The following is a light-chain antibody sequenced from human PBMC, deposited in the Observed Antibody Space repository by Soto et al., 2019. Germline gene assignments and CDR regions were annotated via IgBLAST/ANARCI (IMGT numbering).Light chain of an antibody. CDR1: QDLDKW. CDR3: QQDSSYWT. Sequence: ILMSQSPSSLSASVGDRVTITCRASQDLDKWLAWYQQKPGRAPNLLIYKSSTLRQGFASRFSGFGSGTEYILTFTDLQPDDFATYYCQQDSSYWTFGQGNVVEMK. J-gene: IGKJ1*01. CDR2: KSS. V-gene: IGKV1-5*01.